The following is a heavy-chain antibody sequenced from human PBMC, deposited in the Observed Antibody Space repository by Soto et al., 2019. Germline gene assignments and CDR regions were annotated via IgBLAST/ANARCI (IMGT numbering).Heavy chain of an antibody. V-gene: IGHV1-69*13. CDR1: GGTFSSYA. J-gene: IGHJ6*02. Sequence: SVKVSCKASGGTFSSYAISWVRQAPGQGLEWMGGIIPIFGTANYAQKFQGRVTITADESTSTAYMELSSLRSEDTAVYYCARHIVVVPAANYYGMDVWGQGTTVTVSS. D-gene: IGHD2-2*01. CDR2: IIPIFGTA. CDR3: ARHIVVVPAANYYGMDV.